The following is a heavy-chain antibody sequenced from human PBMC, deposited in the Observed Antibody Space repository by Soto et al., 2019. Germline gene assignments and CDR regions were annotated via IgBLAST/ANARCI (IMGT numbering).Heavy chain of an antibody. D-gene: IGHD2-15*01. J-gene: IGHJ4*02. CDR2: IIPIFGTA. CDR3: ARGRGYCSGGSCYDAADPPFDY. V-gene: IGHV1-69*01. Sequence: QVQLVQSGAEVKKPGSSVKVSGKASGGTFSSYAISWVRQAPGQGLEWMGGIIPIFGTANYAQKLQGRVTITADESTSTAYMELSSLRSEDTAVYYCARGRGYCSGGSCYDAADPPFDYWGQGTLVTVSS. CDR1: GGTFSSYA.